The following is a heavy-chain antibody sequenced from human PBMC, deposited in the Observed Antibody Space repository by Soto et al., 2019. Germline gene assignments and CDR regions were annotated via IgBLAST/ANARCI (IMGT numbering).Heavy chain of an antibody. CDR2: INDGNGNT. D-gene: IGHD3-10*01. V-gene: IGHV1-3*01. CDR3: ARVAESHYYGSGSLSY. J-gene: IGHJ4*02. Sequence: AAMKVSCKASGYTFTSYAMHWVRQAPGQRLEWMGWINDGNGNTKYSQKFQGRVTISRETSASTAYMELSSLRSEDTAVYYCARVAESHYYGSGSLSYCGQGTLVPVSP. CDR1: GYTFTSYA.